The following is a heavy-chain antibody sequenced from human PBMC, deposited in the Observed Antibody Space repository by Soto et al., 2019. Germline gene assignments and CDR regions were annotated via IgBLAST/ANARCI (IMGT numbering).Heavy chain of an antibody. Sequence: QVQLQESGPGLVKPSETLSLTCTVSGGSINSYCWSWIRQPPGKGLEWIAYIFDSGNANYIPSLKSRVTISVDTSKNQFSLKLTSVTAADTAVYYCARHRRTTVAKFYFDNWGQGALVTVSS. CDR2: IFDSGNA. CDR1: GGSINSYC. D-gene: IGHD4-4*01. J-gene: IGHJ4*02. CDR3: ARHRRTTVAKFYFDN. V-gene: IGHV4-59*08.